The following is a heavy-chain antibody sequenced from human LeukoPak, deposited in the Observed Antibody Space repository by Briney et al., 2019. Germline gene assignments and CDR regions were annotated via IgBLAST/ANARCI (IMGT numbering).Heavy chain of an antibody. D-gene: IGHD5-18*01. CDR2: ISYDGSNK. CDR3: AKERTYSYGYRNDY. V-gene: IGHV3-30*18. Sequence: GGSLRLSCAASGFTFSSYGMHWVRQAPGKGPEWVAVISYDGSNKYYADSVKGRFTISRDNSKNTLYLQMNSLRAEDTAVYYCAKERTYSYGYRNDYWGQGTLVTVSS. J-gene: IGHJ4*02. CDR1: GFTFSSYG.